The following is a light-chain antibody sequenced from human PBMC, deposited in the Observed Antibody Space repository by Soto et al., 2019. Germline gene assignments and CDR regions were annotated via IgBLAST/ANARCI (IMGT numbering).Light chain of an antibody. CDR3: QQYGSSPWT. CDR1: QSVSSN. CDR2: GAS. J-gene: IGKJ1*01. V-gene: IGKV3-20*01. Sequence: EIVMTQSPATLSVSPGERATLSCRASQSVSSNLAWYQQKPGQAPRLLIYGASNRATGIPDRFSGSGSGTDFTLTISRLEPEDFAVYYCQQYGSSPWTFGQRTKVDIK.